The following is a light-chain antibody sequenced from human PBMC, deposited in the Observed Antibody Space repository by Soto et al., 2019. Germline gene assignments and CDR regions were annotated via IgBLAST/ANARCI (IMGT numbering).Light chain of an antibody. CDR2: GAS. CDR3: QQYNNSPEYT. Sequence: EIVLTQSPGTLSLSPGERATLSCKASQSVTSRYLAWYQQKPGQAPRLLIYGASCRATGIPDRFSGSGSGTVITLTITRLEPEDFAVYFCQQYNNSPEYTFGQGTKLEIK. CDR1: QSVTSRY. J-gene: IGKJ2*01. V-gene: IGKV3-20*01.